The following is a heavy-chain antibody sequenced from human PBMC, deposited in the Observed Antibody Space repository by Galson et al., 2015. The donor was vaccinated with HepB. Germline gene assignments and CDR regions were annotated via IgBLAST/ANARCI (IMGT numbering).Heavy chain of an antibody. CDR3: ARDGDCNSTGCYDH. V-gene: IGHV3-53*01. CDR2: IYSGGNS. Sequence: SLRLSCAASGLSVSSNYMSWVRQAPGKGLEWVSMIYSGGNSYYADSVKGRFTISRDRSKNTVFLQMNSLRAEDTAVYYCARDGDCNSTGCYDHWGQGTLVTVSS. J-gene: IGHJ4*02. D-gene: IGHD2-2*01. CDR1: GLSVSSNY.